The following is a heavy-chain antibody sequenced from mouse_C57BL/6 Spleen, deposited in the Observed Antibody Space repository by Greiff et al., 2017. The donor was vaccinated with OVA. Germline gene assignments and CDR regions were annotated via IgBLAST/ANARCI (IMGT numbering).Heavy chain of an antibody. D-gene: IGHD1-1*01. CDR3: ARRPTGFDY. V-gene: IGHV1-15*01. J-gene: IGHJ2*01. CDR2: IDPETGGT. CDR1: GYTFTDYE. Sequence: VQLQESGAELVRPGASVTLSCKASGYTFTDYEMHWVKQTPVHGLEWIGAIDPETGGTAYNQKFKGKAILTADKSSSTAYMQLSSLTSEDSAVYFCARRPTGFDYWGQGTTLTVSS.